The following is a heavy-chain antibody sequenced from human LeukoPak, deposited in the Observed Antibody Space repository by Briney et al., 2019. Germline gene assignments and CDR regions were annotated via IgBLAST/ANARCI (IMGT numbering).Heavy chain of an antibody. V-gene: IGHV4-38-2*01. D-gene: IGHD5-12*01. CDR2: IYHSGST. Sequence: SETLSLTCAVSGYSISSGYYWGWIRQPPGKGLEWIGSIYHSGSTYYNPSLKSRVTISVDTSKNQFSLKLSSVTAADTAVYYCARSGIVATITGYYSDYWGQGTLVTVSS. CDR3: ARSGIVATITGYYSDY. CDR1: GYSISSGYY. J-gene: IGHJ4*02.